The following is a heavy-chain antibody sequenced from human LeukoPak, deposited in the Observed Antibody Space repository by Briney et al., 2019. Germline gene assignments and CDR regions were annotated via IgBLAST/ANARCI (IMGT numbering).Heavy chain of an antibody. Sequence: GASVKVSCKASGGTFSSYAISWVRQAPGRGLEWMGGIIPIFGTANYAQKFQGRVTITTDESTSTAYMELSSLRSEDTAVYYCARKGWSGWLSWFDPWGQGTLVTVSS. CDR2: IIPIFGTA. CDR1: GGTFSSYA. D-gene: IGHD6-19*01. J-gene: IGHJ5*02. V-gene: IGHV1-69*05. CDR3: ARKGWSGWLSWFDP.